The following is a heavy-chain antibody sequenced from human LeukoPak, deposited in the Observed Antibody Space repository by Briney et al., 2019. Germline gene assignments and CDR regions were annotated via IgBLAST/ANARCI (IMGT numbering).Heavy chain of an antibody. CDR2: IKQDGSEK. CDR3: ARDSGTAGEWFDY. CDR1: GFTFRRYW. V-gene: IGHV3-7*04. J-gene: IGHJ4*02. D-gene: IGHD3-10*01. Sequence: QPGGSLRLSCAASGFTFRRYWMSWVRQAPGKGLEWVANIKQDGSEKYYVDSVKGRFTISRDNAKNSLYLQMNSLRAEDTAVYYCARDSGTAGEWFDYWGQGTLVTVSS.